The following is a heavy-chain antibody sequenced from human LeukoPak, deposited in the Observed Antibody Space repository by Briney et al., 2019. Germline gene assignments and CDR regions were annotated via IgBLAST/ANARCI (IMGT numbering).Heavy chain of an antibody. J-gene: IGHJ4*02. D-gene: IGHD6-19*01. Sequence: ASVKVSCKASGYTFTSYDINWVRQATGQGLEWMGGINPNSGNTGYAQKFQGRVTITRTTSISTAYMALSSLRSEDTAVYYCAKGQAVAGFDYWGQGTLVTVSS. CDR3: AKGQAVAGFDY. V-gene: IGHV1-8*01. CDR2: INPNSGNT. CDR1: GYTFTSYD.